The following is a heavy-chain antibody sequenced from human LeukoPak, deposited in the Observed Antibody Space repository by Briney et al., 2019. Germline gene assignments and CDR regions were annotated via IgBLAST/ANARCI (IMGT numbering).Heavy chain of an antibody. D-gene: IGHD2-2*01. Sequence: ASVKVSCKASGYTFTSYYMHWVRQAPGQGLEWMGIINPSGGSTSYAQKFQGRVTMTRDTSTSTVYMELSSLRSEDTAVYYCARVRSGVPAAYLYFDYWGQGTLVTVSS. V-gene: IGHV1-46*01. CDR1: GYTFTSYY. J-gene: IGHJ4*02. CDR2: INPSGGST. CDR3: ARVRSGVPAAYLYFDY.